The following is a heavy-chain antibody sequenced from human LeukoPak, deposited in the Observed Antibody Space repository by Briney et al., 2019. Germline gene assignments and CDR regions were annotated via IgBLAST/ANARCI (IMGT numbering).Heavy chain of an antibody. V-gene: IGHV4-39*01. D-gene: IGHD3-10*01. CDR1: GGSISSSSYY. CDR3: ARHVKKDYYGSGVPPYYYMDV. J-gene: IGHJ6*03. Sequence: SETLSLTCTVSGGSISSSSYYWGWIRQPPGKGLEWIGSIYYSGSTYYNPSLKSRVTISVDTSKNQFSLKLSSVTAADTAVYYCARHVKKDYYGSGVPPYYYMDVWGKGTTVTISS. CDR2: IYYSGST.